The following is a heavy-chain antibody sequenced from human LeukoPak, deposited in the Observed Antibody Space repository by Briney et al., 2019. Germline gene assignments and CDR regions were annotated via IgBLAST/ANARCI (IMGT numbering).Heavy chain of an antibody. J-gene: IGHJ4*02. CDR3: ARAGRGGDGYKAFDY. V-gene: IGHV3-48*01. D-gene: IGHD5-24*01. Sequence: GGSLRLSCAASGFTFSSYSMNWVRQAPGKGLEWVSYISSSSSTMYYADSVKGRFTISRDNAKNSLYLQMNSLRAEDTAVYYCARAGRGGDGYKAFDYWGQGTLVTVSS. CDR1: GFTFSSYS. CDR2: ISSSSSTM.